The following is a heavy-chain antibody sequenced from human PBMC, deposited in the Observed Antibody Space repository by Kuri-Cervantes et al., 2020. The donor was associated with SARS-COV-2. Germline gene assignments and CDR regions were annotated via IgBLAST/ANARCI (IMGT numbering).Heavy chain of an antibody. Sequence: GEPLQISCAASELTYSSYSMNWDRQAPGKGLEWVSSISSSSSYIYYADSVKGRFTISRDNSKNTLYLQMNSRRVEDTAVYYCANNAHYYGSGTSVDYFDYWGQGTLVTVSS. CDR1: ELTYSSYS. D-gene: IGHD3-10*01. J-gene: IGHJ4*02. CDR2: ISSSSSYI. CDR3: ANNAHYYGSGTSVDYFDY. V-gene: IGHV3-21*01.